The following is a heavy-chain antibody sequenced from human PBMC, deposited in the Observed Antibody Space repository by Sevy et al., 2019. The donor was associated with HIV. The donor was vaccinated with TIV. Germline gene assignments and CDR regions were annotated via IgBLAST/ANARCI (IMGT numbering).Heavy chain of an antibody. J-gene: IGHJ4*02. D-gene: IGHD3-22*01. CDR2: IYTSGST. V-gene: IGHV4-4*07. CDR1: GGSISSYY. CDR3: ASSTYYYDSSGYYYGFDY. Sequence: SETSLTCTVSGGSISSYYWSWIRQPAGKGLEWIGRIYTSGSTNYNPSLKSRVTMSVDTSKNQFSLKLSSVTAADTAVYYCASSTYYYDSSGYYYGFDYWGQGTLVTVSS.